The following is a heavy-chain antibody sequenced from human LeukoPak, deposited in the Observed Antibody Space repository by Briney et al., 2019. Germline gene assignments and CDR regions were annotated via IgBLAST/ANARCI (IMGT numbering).Heavy chain of an antibody. J-gene: IGHJ6*04. V-gene: IGHV4-34*01. D-gene: IGHD6-19*01. CDR1: GGSFSEYY. CDR2: ISQSGSI. Sequence: SETLSLTCAVYGGSFSEYYWSWIRQSPGKGLEWIAEISQSGSINYNPSLKSRVTISVDASKKQFSLKMSSVTAADTAVYYCASPGQRLFPTGMAVGGKGPTVTVS. CDR3: ASPGQRLFPTGMAV.